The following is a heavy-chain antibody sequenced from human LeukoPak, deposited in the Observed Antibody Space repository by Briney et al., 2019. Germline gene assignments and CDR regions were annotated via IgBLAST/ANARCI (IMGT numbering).Heavy chain of an antibody. D-gene: IGHD6-13*01. V-gene: IGHV3-66*01. J-gene: IGHJ4*02. CDR2: IYSGGST. CDR3: ARVGYTGTWYSSPPFDY. CDR1: GLTFRSYW. Sequence: GGSLRLSCAASGLTFRSYWMSWVRQAPGKGLEWVSIIYSGGSTYYADSVKGRFTISRDNSKNTLYLQMNSLRAEDTAVYYCARVGYTGTWYSSPPFDYWGQGTLVTVAS.